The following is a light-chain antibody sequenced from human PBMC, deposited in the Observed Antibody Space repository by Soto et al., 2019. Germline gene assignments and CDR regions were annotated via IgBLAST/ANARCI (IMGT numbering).Light chain of an antibody. J-gene: IGKJ4*01. Sequence: AIEMTQSPSSLSASVGDRVTITCRASQGIGSDLAWYQQRPGRAPKLLIYAASSLQNGVPSRFSGSGSGTDFTLTINSLHPEDFATYYCLQDYSYLTFGGGTKVAIK. CDR2: AAS. V-gene: IGKV1-6*01. CDR3: LQDYSYLT. CDR1: QGIGSD.